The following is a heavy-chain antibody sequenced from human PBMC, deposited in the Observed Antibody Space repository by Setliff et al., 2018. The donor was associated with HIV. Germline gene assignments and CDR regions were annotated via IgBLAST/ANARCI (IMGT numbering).Heavy chain of an antibody. CDR3: ASTSRRLGDSSGNEGAFDI. D-gene: IGHD3-22*01. CDR1: GYSLSSGYF. V-gene: IGHV4-38-2*01. J-gene: IGHJ3*02. CDR2: IYHSGST. Sequence: SETLSLTCAVSGYSLSSGYFWGWIQQPPGKGLEWIGSIYHSGSTYYNPSLKSRVTISVDTSKNQFSLKLSSVTAADTAVYYCASTSRRLGDSSGNEGAFDIWGQRTMVTVSS.